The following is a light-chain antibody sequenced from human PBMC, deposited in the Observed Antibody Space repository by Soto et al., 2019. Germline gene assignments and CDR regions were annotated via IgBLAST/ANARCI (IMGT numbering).Light chain of an antibody. Sequence: DIVMTQSPDSLAVSLGERATIKCKSSQSVLYSSNNKNYLAWYQQKAGQPPKLIIYWASTRESGVPDRFSGSGSGTDFTLTISSLQAEDVSVYNCQQYYTSPRTFGQGTKVEIK. CDR3: QQYYTSPRT. V-gene: IGKV4-1*01. J-gene: IGKJ1*01. CDR2: WAS. CDR1: QSVLYSSNNKNY.